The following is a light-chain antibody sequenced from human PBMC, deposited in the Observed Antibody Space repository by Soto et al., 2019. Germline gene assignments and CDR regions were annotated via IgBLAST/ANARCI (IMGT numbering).Light chain of an antibody. CDR3: CSYTSSSTLVV. V-gene: IGLV2-14*01. CDR2: DVS. J-gene: IGLJ2*01. Sequence: QSALTQPASVSGSPGQSITISCTGTSSDVGGYNYVSWYQQHPGKAPKLMISDVSNRPSGVPNRFSGSKSGNTASLTISGLQAEDEADYYCCSYTSSSTLVVFGGGTKLTVL. CDR1: SSDVGGYNY.